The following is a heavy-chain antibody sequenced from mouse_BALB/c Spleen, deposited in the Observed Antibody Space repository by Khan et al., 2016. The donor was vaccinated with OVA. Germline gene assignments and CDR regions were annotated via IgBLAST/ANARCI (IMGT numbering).Heavy chain of an antibody. Sequence: VQLKQSGPELMKPGASVKISCTASGYSFTNYYIHWVKQSHGQSLEWIGYIDPFYGGTNYNQKFKGTATLTVDKSSSTAYMHLSRLTSEDSAVYYGTRLGNTGWFAYWGQGTLVTVSA. CDR3: TRLGNTGWFAY. CDR2: IDPFYGGT. V-gene: IGHV1S135*01. CDR1: GYSFTNYY. J-gene: IGHJ3*01. D-gene: IGHD1-1*01.